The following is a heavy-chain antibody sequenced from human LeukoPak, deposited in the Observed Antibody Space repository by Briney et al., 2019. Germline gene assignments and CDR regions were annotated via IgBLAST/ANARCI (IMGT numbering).Heavy chain of an antibody. D-gene: IGHD1-26*01. CDR2: AFYSVSP. V-gene: IGHV4-59*08. CDR3: ARHRRELHGDFDF. J-gene: IGHJ4*02. CDR1: GPSISPYR. Sequence: SETLSLTCTVSGPSISPYRWSWIRQPPGKGLEWIGYAFYSVSPTYNPSLKSRLTISIDRFATRFSLQLRSVTAAETAVYFSARHRRELHGDFDFWGQGLLVAVSS.